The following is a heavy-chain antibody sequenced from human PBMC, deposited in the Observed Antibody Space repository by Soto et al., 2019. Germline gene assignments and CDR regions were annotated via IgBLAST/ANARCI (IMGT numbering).Heavy chain of an antibody. J-gene: IGHJ6*02. V-gene: IGHV4-30-4*01. CDR2: IYYSGST. CDR1: GGSISSGDYY. D-gene: IGHD2-21*01. Sequence: SETLSLTCTVSGGSISSGDYYWSWIRQPPGKGLEWIGYIYYSGSTYYNPSLKSRVTISVDTSKNQFSLKLSSVTAADTAVYYCARVHIFENYGMDVWGQGTTVTVSS. CDR3: ARVHIFENYGMDV.